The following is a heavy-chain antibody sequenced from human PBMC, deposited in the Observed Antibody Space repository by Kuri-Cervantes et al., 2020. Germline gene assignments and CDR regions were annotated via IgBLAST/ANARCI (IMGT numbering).Heavy chain of an antibody. CDR3: ARAVEPFETQWLVRSPFDY. J-gene: IGHJ4*02. Sequence: GGSLRLSCAASGFTFSSYGMHRVRQAPGKGLEWVAVIWYDGSNKYYADSVKGRFTISRDNSKNTLYLQMNGLRAEDTAVYYCARAVEPFETQWLVRSPFDYWGQGTLVTVSS. CDR1: GFTFSSYG. D-gene: IGHD6-19*01. CDR2: IWYDGSNK. V-gene: IGHV3-33*01.